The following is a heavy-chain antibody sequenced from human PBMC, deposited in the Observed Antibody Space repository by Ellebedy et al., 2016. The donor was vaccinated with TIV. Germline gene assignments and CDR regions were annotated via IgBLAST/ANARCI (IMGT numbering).Heavy chain of an antibody. J-gene: IGHJ3*01. CDR3: ARGINAPPLDAFDL. Sequence: GESLKISCVASGVTVTSNYMSWVRQAPGKGLEWVSVIYSGGSMFYADSVKGRFTISRDDSKNTLYLQMNSLRVEDTAVYYCARGINAPPLDAFDLWGQGTMVTVSS. V-gene: IGHV3-53*01. D-gene: IGHD3-16*01. CDR1: GVTVTSNY. CDR2: IYSGGSM.